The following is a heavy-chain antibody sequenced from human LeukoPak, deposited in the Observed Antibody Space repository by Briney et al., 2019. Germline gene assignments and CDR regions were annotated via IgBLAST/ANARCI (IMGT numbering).Heavy chain of an antibody. V-gene: IGHV1-18*04. CDR3: ARDARPVLSDY. CDR2: ISAYNGNT. CDR1: GYTFTSYY. D-gene: IGHD1-14*01. J-gene: IGHJ4*02. Sequence: GASVKVSCKASGYTFTSYYMHWVRQAPGQGLEWMGWISAYNGNTNYAQKLQGRVTMTTDTSTSTAYMELRSLRSDDTAVYYCARDARPVLSDYWGQGTLVTVSS.